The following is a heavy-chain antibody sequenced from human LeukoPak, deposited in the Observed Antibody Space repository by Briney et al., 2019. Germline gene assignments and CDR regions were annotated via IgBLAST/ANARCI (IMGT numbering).Heavy chain of an antibody. CDR1: GGSISSTSYC. D-gene: IGHD2-2*01. J-gene: IGHJ4*02. CDR3: ARHGCSSNICHFDY. Sequence: SETLSLTCTVSGGSISSTSYCWGWIRQPPGKWLEWLGSIFYSGGTSYNPPLKSRAPSSVDTDKNQFSLKLTSVTAADTAVYYCARHGCSSNICHFDYWGQGTLVTVSS. CDR2: IFYSGGT. V-gene: IGHV4-39*01.